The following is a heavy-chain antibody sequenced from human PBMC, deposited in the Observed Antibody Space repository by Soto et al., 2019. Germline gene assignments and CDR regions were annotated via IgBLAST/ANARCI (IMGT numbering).Heavy chain of an antibody. CDR3: AKYDIADFWRGGMDV. J-gene: IGHJ6*02. CDR1: GFTFSSCG. Sequence: GGSLRLSCAASGFTFSSCGMHWVRQAPGKGLEWVALIWYDGSNKYYADSVKGRFTISRDNSKNTLYLQMNSLRAEDTAVYYCAKYDIADFWRGGMDVWGQGTTVTVSS. V-gene: IGHV3-33*06. CDR2: IWYDGSNK. D-gene: IGHD3-3*01.